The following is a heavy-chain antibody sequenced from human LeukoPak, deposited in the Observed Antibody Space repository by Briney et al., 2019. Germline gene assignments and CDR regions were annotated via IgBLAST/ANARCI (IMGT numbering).Heavy chain of an antibody. V-gene: IGHV3-48*01. CDR2: ISSSSSTI. CDR3: ARDLGDYVWGSYPDY. D-gene: IGHD3-16*02. CDR1: GFTFSKYS. J-gene: IGHJ4*02. Sequence: PGGSLRLSCAASGFTFSKYSINWVRQAPGKGLEWVSYISSSSSTIYYTDSVKGRFTISRDNAKNSLYLQMNSLRPEDTAVYYCARDLGDYVWGSYPDYWGQGTLVTVSS.